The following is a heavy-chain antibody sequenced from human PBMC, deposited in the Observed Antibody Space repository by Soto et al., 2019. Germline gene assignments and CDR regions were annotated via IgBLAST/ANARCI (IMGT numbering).Heavy chain of an antibody. CDR3: ARRYCSNTSCYQGPIAFDI. CDR2: IYPGDSDT. D-gene: IGHD2-2*01. Sequence: PAESLKISCKGSGYSFTSYWISWVRQMPGKGLEWMGIIYPGDSDTRYSPSFQGQVTISADKSISTAYLQWSSLKASDTAMYYCARRYCSNTSCYQGPIAFDIWGQGTMVTVSS. V-gene: IGHV5-51*01. CDR1: GYSFTSYW. J-gene: IGHJ3*02.